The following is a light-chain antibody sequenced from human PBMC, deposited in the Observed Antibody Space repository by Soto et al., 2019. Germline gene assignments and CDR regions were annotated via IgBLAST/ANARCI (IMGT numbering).Light chain of an antibody. CDR3: QQYNNWPPIT. CDR1: QSVSSN. CDR2: GAS. J-gene: IGKJ5*01. V-gene: IGKV3-15*01. Sequence: ERVMTQSPATLSVSPGERATLSCRASQSVSSNLAWYQQKPGQAPRLLIYGASIRASGIPARLSGSGSGTEFTLTISSLQSEDFAVYYCQQYNNWPPITFGQGTRLEIK.